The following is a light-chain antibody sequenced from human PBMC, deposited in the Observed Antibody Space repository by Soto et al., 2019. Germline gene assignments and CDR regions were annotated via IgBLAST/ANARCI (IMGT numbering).Light chain of an antibody. CDR3: QEYNSAPFP. J-gene: IGKJ3*01. V-gene: IGKV1-27*01. Sequence: DIKMTQSPSSLSASVGDRVTITCRASQGSNNFLAGYQQKPGKVPKLLIYAASTLQPGVPSRFSGSGSGTDFTLTISSLQPEDVATYYCQEYNSAPFPFGPGTKVHI. CDR1: QGSNNF. CDR2: AAS.